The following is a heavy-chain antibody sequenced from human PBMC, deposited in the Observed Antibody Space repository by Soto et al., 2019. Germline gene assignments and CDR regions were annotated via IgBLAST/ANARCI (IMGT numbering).Heavy chain of an antibody. CDR3: ARDLGRGYYIGY. CDR2: IYYSGST. J-gene: IGHJ4*02. Sequence: NPSETLSLTCTVSGGSISSYYWSWIRQPPGKGLEWIGYIYYSGSTNYNPSLKSRVTISVDTSKNQFSLKLSSVTAADTAVYYCARDLGRGYYIGYWGQGTLVTVSS. V-gene: IGHV4-59*01. D-gene: IGHD3-22*01. CDR1: GGSISSYY.